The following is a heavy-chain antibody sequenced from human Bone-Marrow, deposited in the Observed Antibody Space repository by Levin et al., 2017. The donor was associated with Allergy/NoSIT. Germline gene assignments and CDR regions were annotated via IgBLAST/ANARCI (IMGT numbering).Heavy chain of an antibody. CDR2: LNPNTGGT. Sequence: ASVKVSCKASGFTFTIYDIHWVRQAPGQGLEWVGRLNPNTGGTDSSQKFMGRVTMTRDTSTTTAFMELTRLRPDDTAIYYCARETIAAPPYNWFDTWGQGALVTVSS. CDR1: GFTFTIYD. V-gene: IGHV1-2*06. D-gene: IGHD6-13*01. CDR3: ARETIAAPPYNWFDT. J-gene: IGHJ5*02.